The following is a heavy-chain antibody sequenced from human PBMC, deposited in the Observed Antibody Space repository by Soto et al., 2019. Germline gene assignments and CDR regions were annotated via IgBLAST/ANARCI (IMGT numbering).Heavy chain of an antibody. CDR1: GFSFSSYA. D-gene: IGHD6-19*01. Sequence: GGSLRLSCQTSGFSFSSYAMHWVRQAPGKGLQWVGVISYDGSHKFYGESVKGRFTSSRDNSKNTLYLQMNSLRAEDTAVYYCSRGYSSGPYYYYGMDVWGQGTTVTV. V-gene: IGHV3-30*03. CDR2: ISYDGSHK. J-gene: IGHJ6*02. CDR3: SRGYSSGPYYYYGMDV.